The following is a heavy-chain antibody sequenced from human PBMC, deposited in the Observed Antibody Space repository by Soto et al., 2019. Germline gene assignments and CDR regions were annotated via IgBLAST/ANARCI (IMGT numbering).Heavy chain of an antibody. J-gene: IGHJ3*02. Sequence: GGSLRLSCAASGFTFSSYAMSWVRQAPGKGLEWVSAISGSGGSTYYADSVKGRFTISRDNSKNTLYLQMNSLRAEDTAVYYWAKGSKQWPDAFDIWGQGTMVTVSS. CDR1: GFTFSSYA. CDR2: ISGSGGST. D-gene: IGHD6-19*01. CDR3: AKGSKQWPDAFDI. V-gene: IGHV3-23*01.